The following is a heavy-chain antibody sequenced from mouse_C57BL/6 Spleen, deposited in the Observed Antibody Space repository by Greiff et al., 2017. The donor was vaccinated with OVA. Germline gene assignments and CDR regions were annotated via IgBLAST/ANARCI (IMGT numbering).Heavy chain of an antibody. D-gene: IGHD1-1*01. Sequence: DVKLVESGGGLVKPGGSLKLSCAASGFTFSDDGMHWVRQAPEKGLEWVAYISSCSSTIYYAATVKGRFTISRDNAKNTLFLQMTSLRAEDTAMYYCARGSSYFDYWGQGTTLTVSS. CDR2: ISSCSSTI. CDR3: ARGSSYFDY. J-gene: IGHJ2*01. CDR1: GFTFSDDG. V-gene: IGHV5-17*01.